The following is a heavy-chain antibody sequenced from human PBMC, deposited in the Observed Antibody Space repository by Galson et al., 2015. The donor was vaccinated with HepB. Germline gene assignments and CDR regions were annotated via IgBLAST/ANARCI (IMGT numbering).Heavy chain of an antibody. CDR2: ISRRSGYT. D-gene: IGHD6-19*01. CDR1: GFTFSSYR. CDR3: AREGWPSDRQWLMGAVGF. V-gene: IGHV3-21*01. Sequence: SLRLSCAASGFTFSSYRMNWVRQAPGKGLEWVSSISRRSGYTYYADSVKGRFTISRDNAKASLYLQLNSLRVEDTGVYYCAREGWPSDRQWLMGAVGFWGQGTLVTVSS. J-gene: IGHJ4*01.